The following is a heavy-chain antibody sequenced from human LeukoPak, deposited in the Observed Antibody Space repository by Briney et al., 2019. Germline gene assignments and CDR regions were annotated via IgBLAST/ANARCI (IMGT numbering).Heavy chain of an antibody. CDR1: GFTVTSNY. Sequence: GGSLRLSCAASGFTVTSNYMSWVRHAPAQGLEWVSGISGSCGSTYYADSVKGRLTISRDNSNNTLYLQMDSLRVEDTAVYYCAKVGIRVSLIVVVFTTADDWYFDLWGRGTLVTV. CDR2: ISGSCGST. J-gene: IGHJ2*01. D-gene: IGHD3-22*01. V-gene: IGHV3-23*01. CDR3: AKVGIRVSLIVVVFTTADDWYFDL.